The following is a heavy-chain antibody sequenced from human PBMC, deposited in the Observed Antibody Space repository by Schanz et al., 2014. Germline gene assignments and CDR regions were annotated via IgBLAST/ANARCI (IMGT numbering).Heavy chain of an antibody. J-gene: IGHJ3*02. V-gene: IGHV3-30*03. Sequence: VQLVESGGGLISPGGSLRLSCVASGFTFNYVWMSWVRQAPGKGLEWVAVISSDETVTYYVDSVKGRFTISRDNSKNTLYLQMSSLKTEDTAVYYCARENLNWEAFDIWGQGTVVTVSS. CDR1: GFTFNYVW. CDR2: ISSDETVT. CDR3: ARENLNWEAFDI. D-gene: IGHD7-27*01.